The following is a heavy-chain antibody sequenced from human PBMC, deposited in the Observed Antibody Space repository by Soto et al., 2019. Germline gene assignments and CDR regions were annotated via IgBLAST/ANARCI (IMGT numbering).Heavy chain of an antibody. J-gene: IGHJ4*02. Sequence: SQTLSLTCAISGDSVSSNSAAWNWIRQSPSRGLEWLGRTYYRSKWYNDYAVSVKSRITINPDTSKNQFSLQLNSVTPEDTAVYYCARSYSSGWYGGYYCDYWGQGTLVSVSS. CDR3: ARSYSSGWYGGYYCDY. CDR2: TYYRSKWYN. D-gene: IGHD6-19*01. CDR1: GDSVSSNSAA. V-gene: IGHV6-1*01.